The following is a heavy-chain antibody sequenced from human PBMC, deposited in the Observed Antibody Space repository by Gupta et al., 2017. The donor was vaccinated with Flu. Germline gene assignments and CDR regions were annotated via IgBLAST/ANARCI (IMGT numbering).Heavy chain of an antibody. J-gene: IGHJ4*02. Sequence: EVQLLESGGGLVQPGGSLRLSCAASGFTFSSYAMSWVRQAPGRGLEWVSSISGSGRTTYYATSVRGRFTISRDNSESTLHLQMNSLRVEDTALYYCAGRSSTSGWDPSDYWGQGTLVTVSS. D-gene: IGHD6-19*01. V-gene: IGHV3-23*01. CDR2: ISGSGRTT. CDR3: AGRSSTSGWDPSDY. CDR1: GFTFSSYA.